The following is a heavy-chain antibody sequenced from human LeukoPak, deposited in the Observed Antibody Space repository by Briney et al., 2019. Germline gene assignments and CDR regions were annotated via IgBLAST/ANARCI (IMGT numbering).Heavy chain of an antibody. Sequence: GGSLRLSCAASGFIFSLYCMHWVRQAPGKGPMWVSRICPDGTGISYADSVKARYTTSRDNAKNTVYLQMNGLREEDTAVYYCVRDFRSADYWGQGTLVTVSS. V-gene: IGHV3-74*01. CDR2: ICPDGTGI. CDR1: GFIFSLYC. CDR3: VRDFRSADY. J-gene: IGHJ4*02.